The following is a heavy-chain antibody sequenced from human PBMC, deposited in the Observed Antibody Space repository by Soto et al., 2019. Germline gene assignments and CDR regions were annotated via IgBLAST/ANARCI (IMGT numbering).Heavy chain of an antibody. CDR2: IWYDGSNK. Sequence: GGSLGLSCAASGFTFSSYGMHWVRQAPGKGLEWVAVIWYDGSNKYYADSVKGRFTISRDNSKNTLYLQMNSLRAEDTAVYYCARGGEWFGELFSYFDYWGQGTLVTVSS. CDR1: GFTFSSYG. V-gene: IGHV3-33*01. CDR3: ARGGEWFGELFSYFDY. J-gene: IGHJ4*02. D-gene: IGHD3-10*01.